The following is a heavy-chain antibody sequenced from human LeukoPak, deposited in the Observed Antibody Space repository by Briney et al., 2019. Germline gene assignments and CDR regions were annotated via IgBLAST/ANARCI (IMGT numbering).Heavy chain of an antibody. V-gene: IGHV4-4*07. CDR3: ARAYGDLYFVY. CDR1: VGSTITYY. Sequence: PSETLSLTCTVPVGSTITYYRSWIRQPAGKGLECIGRIYSSGRTNYHPSLESRVTMSVGTSKTQVSLNLTSVTAADTAVYYCARAYGDLYFVYWGQGILVTVSS. CDR2: IYSSGRT. J-gene: IGHJ4*02. D-gene: IGHD4-17*01.